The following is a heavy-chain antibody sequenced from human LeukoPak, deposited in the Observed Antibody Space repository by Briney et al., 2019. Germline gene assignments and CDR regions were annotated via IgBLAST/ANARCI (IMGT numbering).Heavy chain of an antibody. J-gene: IGHJ3*02. V-gene: IGHV3-74*01. Sequence: GGSLRLSCAASGFIFSSFWMHWVRQVPGMGLVWVSHINSDGRTTDYADSVRGRFTISRDNAKNLLYLQMNSLRAEDTAVYFCARLSSWVFEIWGQGTMVTVSS. CDR1: GFIFSSFW. CDR2: INSDGRTT. D-gene: IGHD3-16*01. CDR3: ARLSSWVFEI.